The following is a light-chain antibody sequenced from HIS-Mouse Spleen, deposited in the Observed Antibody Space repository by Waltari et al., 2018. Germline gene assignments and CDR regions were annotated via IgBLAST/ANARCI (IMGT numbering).Light chain of an antibody. CDR1: QSIRSN. Sequence: DIQMSQSPSSLSASVGDRVTITWRASQSIRSNLNWYQQKPGKAPKLLIYAASSLQSGVPSRFSCSGSRKDVTLYISSSHDEDYATYYCQQSDSTPPTFDQGTKVEIK. CDR2: AAS. J-gene: IGKJ1*01. CDR3: QQSDSTPPT. V-gene: IGKV1-39*01.